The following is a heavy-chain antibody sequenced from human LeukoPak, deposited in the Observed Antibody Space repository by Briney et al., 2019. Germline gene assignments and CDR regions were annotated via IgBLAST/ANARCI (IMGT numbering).Heavy chain of an antibody. CDR2: INHSGST. CDR1: GGSFSGYY. Sequence: SETLSLTCAVYGGSFSGYYWSWIRQPPGKGLEWIGEINHSGSTNYNPSLKSRVTISVDTSKNQFSLKLSSVTAAATAVYYCARGRDGDYGNWFDPWGQGTLVTVSS. V-gene: IGHV4-34*01. CDR3: ARGRDGDYGNWFDP. D-gene: IGHD4-17*01. J-gene: IGHJ5*02.